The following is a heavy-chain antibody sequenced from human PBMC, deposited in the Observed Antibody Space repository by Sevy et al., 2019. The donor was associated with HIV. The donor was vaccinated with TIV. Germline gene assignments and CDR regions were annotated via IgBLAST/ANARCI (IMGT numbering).Heavy chain of an antibody. Sequence: GGSLRLSCAASGFTFSSYSMNWVRQAPGKGLEWVSYIRSSSNTIYYADSVRGRFTISRDNAKNSLYLQMNSLRAEDTPVYYCARVLRDYDRHYYYYGLDVWGQGTTVTVSS. CDR1: GFTFSSYS. CDR2: IRSSSNTI. J-gene: IGHJ6*02. CDR3: ARVLRDYDRHYYYYGLDV. D-gene: IGHD4-17*01. V-gene: IGHV3-48*01.